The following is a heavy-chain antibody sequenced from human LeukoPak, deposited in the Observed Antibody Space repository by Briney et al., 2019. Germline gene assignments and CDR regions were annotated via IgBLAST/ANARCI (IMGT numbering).Heavy chain of an antibody. J-gene: IGHJ3*02. D-gene: IGHD3-10*01. CDR3: AKDRILYYYGSGSRLDAFDI. V-gene: IGHV3-48*01. CDR1: GFTFSSYS. CDR2: ISSSSSTI. Sequence: GGSLRLSCAASGFTFSSYSMNWVRQAPGKGLEWVSYISSSSSTIYYADSVKGRFTISRDNAKNSLYLQMNSLRAEGTAVYYCAKDRILYYYGSGSRLDAFDIWGQGTMVTVSS.